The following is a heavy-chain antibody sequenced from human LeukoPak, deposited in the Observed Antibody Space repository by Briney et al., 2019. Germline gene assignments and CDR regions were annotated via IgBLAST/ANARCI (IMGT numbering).Heavy chain of an antibody. D-gene: IGHD3-3*01. CDR1: GFTFSSYW. CDR2: IKQDGSEK. J-gene: IGHJ4*02. CDR3: ASWKKDYDFWSGYYTVFDY. V-gene: IGHV3-7*01. Sequence: GGSLRLSCVASGFTFSSYWMSWVRQAPGKGLEWVANIKQDGSEKYYVDSVKGRFTISRDNAKNSLYLQMNSLRAEDTAVYYCASWKKDYDFWSGYYTVFDYWGQGTLVTVSS.